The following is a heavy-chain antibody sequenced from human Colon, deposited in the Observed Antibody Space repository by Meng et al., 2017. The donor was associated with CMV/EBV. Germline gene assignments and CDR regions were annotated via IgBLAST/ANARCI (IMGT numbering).Heavy chain of an antibody. CDR2: IFNTGST. CDR1: GDFLSNSSYY. J-gene: IGHJ5*02. Sequence: SETLSLTCSVSGDFLSNSSYYWGWIRQPPGKGLEWITTIFNTGSTYYNPSLKSRITMSLDTSKNQFSLKLSSVTAADTAIYYCVRDGIINRALNWFDTWGQGTLVTVSS. CDR3: VRDGIINRALNWFDT. V-gene: IGHV4-39*07. D-gene: IGHD3-16*02.